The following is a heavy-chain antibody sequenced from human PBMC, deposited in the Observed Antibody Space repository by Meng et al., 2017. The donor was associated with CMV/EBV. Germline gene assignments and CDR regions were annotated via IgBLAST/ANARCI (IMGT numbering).Heavy chain of an antibody. CDR2: IYPGDSDT. CDR1: GYSFTSYW. V-gene: IGHV5-51*01. CDR3: ARVPHYGAPFDY. J-gene: IGHJ4*02. Sequence: GESPKTPCKGSGYSFTSYWIGWVRQMPGKGLEWMGTIYPGDSDTRYSPSFQGQVTISADKSISTAYLQWSSLKASDTAMYYCARVPHYGAPFDYWGQGTLVTVSS. D-gene: IGHD3-16*01.